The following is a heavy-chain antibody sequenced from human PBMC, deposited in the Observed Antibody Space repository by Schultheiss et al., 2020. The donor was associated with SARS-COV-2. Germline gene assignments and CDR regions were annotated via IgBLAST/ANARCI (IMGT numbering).Heavy chain of an antibody. V-gene: IGHV3-11*01. CDR2: ISSSGSTI. D-gene: IGHD1-26*01. CDR3: ARQSEVGNYFDY. CDR1: GFTFSDYY. J-gene: IGHJ4*02. Sequence: GGSLRLSCAASGFTFSDYYMSWIRQAPGKGLEWVSYISSSGSTIYYADSVKGRFTISRDNAKNSVYLQMNSLRAEDTAVYYCARQSEVGNYFDYWGQGTLVTVSS.